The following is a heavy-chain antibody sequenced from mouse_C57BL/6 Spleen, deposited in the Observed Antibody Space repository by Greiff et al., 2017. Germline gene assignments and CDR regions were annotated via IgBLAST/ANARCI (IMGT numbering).Heavy chain of an antibody. CDR2: IDPANGNT. CDR3: GKDYYGLTPDV. CDR1: GFNIKNTY. Sequence: VQLQQSVAELVRPGASVKLSCTASGFNIKNTYMHWVKQRPEQGLEWIGWIDPANGNTTYAPKFQGKATFTASKSSNTAYLQLSSLTSEHTAIYYCGKDYYGLTPDVWGTGTTVTVSS. J-gene: IGHJ1*03. D-gene: IGHD1-1*01. V-gene: IGHV14-3*01.